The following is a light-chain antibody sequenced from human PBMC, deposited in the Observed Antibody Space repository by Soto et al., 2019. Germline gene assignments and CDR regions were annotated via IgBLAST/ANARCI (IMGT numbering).Light chain of an antibody. J-gene: IGKJ5*01. Sequence: DIQLTQSPSFLSASVGDIVTITFRASQGISSYLAWYQQKPGKAPKLLIYDASTLQSGVPSRFSGSGSGTEFTLTISSLQPEDFATYNCQQFNSYPFGFGQGTRLEIK. V-gene: IGKV1-9*01. CDR1: QGISSY. CDR3: QQFNSYPFG. CDR2: DAS.